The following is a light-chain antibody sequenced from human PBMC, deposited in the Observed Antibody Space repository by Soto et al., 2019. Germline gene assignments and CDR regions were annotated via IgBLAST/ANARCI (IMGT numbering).Light chain of an antibody. CDR1: QGISNY. CDR3: QKYNSAPSYT. V-gene: IGKV1-27*01. CDR2: AAS. Sequence: DIQMTQSPSSLSASVGDRVTITCRASQGISNYLAWYQQKPGKVPKLLIYAASTLQSGVPSRFSGSGSGTDFTLTNSSLQAEDVAAYYCQKYNSAPSYTFGQGTRLEIK. J-gene: IGKJ5*01.